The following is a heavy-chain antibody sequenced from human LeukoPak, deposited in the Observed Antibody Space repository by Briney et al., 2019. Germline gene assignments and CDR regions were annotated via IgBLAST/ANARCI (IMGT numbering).Heavy chain of an antibody. J-gene: IGHJ4*02. Sequence: GASVKVSCKASGYTFTSYAMQWVRQARGQRLEWIGWIVVGSGNTNYAQKFQERVTITRDMSTSTAYMELSSLRSEDTAVYYCAAYSGYDYSAPFDYWGQGTLVTVSS. CDR1: GYTFTSYA. V-gene: IGHV1-58*02. CDR3: AAYSGYDYSAPFDY. CDR2: IVVGSGNT. D-gene: IGHD5-12*01.